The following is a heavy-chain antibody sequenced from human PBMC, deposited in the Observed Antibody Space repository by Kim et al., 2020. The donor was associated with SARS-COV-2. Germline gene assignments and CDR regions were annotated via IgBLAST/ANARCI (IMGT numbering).Heavy chain of an antibody. CDR3: ATLWLQWYYFDY. V-gene: IGHV4-39*01. CDR2: IYYSGST. J-gene: IGHJ4*02. Sequence: SETLSLTCTVSGGSISSSSHFWGWIRQPPGKGLEWLGSIYYSGSTYYNPSLKSRVTISVDTSKNQFSLKLSSVTAADTAVYYCATLWLQWYYFDYWGQGTLVTVSS. CDR1: GGSISSSSHF. D-gene: IGHD5-18*01.